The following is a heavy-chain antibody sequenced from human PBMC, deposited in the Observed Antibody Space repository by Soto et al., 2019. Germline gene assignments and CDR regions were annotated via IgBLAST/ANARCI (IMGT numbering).Heavy chain of an antibody. CDR1: VFTVSSNY. V-gene: IGHV3-53*01. Sequence: EVQLVESGGGLIQPGGSLRLSCAASVFTVSSNYMSWVRQAPGKGLAWVSVIYSGGSTYYADSVKGRFTISRDNSKNTLYLQMNSLRAEDTAVYYCARDRVESGYPEYCQHWGQGTLVTVSS. J-gene: IGHJ1*01. CDR2: IYSGGST. CDR3: ARDRVESGYPEYCQH. D-gene: IGHD3-22*01.